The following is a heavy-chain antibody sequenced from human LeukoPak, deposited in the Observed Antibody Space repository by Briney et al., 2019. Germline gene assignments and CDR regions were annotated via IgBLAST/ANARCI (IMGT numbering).Heavy chain of an antibody. CDR1: GGSISSYY. CDR3: ASGFDWLLGIDY. D-gene: IGHD3-9*01. Sequence: SETLSLACTVSGGSISSYYWGWIRQPPGKGLEWIGSIYYSGSTYYNPSLKSRVTISVDTSKNQFSLKLSSVTAADTAVYYCASGFDWLLGIDYWGQGTLVTVSS. CDR2: IYYSGST. V-gene: IGHV4-39*07. J-gene: IGHJ4*02.